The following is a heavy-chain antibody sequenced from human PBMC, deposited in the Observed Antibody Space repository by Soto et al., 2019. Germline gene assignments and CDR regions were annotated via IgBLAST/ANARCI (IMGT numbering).Heavy chain of an antibody. Sequence: HVQLVESGGGVVQPGRSLRLSCAASGFTFSSYGMHWVRQAPGKGLEWVAVIWYDGSNKYYADSVKGRFTISRDNSKNTLYLQMNSLRAEDTALYYCARDHAGADAFDIWGQGTMVTVSS. J-gene: IGHJ3*02. V-gene: IGHV3-33*01. CDR3: ARDHAGADAFDI. CDR1: GFTFSSYG. CDR2: IWYDGSNK.